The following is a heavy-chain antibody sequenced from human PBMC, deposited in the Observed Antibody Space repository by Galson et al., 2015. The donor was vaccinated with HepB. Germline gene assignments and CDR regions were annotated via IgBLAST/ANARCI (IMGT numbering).Heavy chain of an antibody. CDR1: GFTFNAYG. J-gene: IGHJ6*02. D-gene: IGHD3-10*01. V-gene: IGHV3-30*18. Sequence: SLRLSCAASGFTFNAYGIHWVRQAPGKGLEWVAVISHDGSKKYYADSVKGRFTISRDNSQNTLYLQLDSLRADDTALYFCAKRMVRGVNSDSGMDVWGHGTAVTVSS. CDR2: ISHDGSKK. CDR3: AKRMVRGVNSDSGMDV.